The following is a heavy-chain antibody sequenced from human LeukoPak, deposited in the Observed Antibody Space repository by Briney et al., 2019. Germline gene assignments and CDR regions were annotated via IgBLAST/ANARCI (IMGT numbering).Heavy chain of an antibody. CDR3: ARGPLPYSGSYYFDY. D-gene: IGHD1-26*01. J-gene: IGHJ4*02. CDR2: IYHSGSA. Sequence: SETLSLTCAVSGGSISSGGYSWSWIRQPPGKGLEWIGYIYHSGSAYYDPSLKSRVTISVDRSKNQFSLKLSSVTAADTAVYYCARGPLPYSGSYYFDYWGQGTLVTVSS. CDR1: GGSISSGGYS. V-gene: IGHV4-30-2*01.